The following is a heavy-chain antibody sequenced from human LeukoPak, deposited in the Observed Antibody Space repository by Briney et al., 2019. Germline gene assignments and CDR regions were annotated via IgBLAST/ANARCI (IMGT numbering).Heavy chain of an antibody. CDR3: ARDTSVVGATPGSLGY. CDR1: GFSFSTSG. V-gene: IGHV3-33*08. CDR2: IWYDGSNK. D-gene: IGHD1-26*01. J-gene: IGHJ4*02. Sequence: PGGSLRLSCEASGFSFSTSGVHWVRQAPGKGLEWVAVIWYDGSNKYYAGSVKGRFTISRDSSKNTLYLQMNSLRAEDTAVYYCARDTSVVGATPGSLGYWGQGTLVTVSS.